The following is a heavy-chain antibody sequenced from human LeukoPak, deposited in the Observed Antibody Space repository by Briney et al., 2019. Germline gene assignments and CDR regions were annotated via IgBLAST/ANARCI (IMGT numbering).Heavy chain of an antibody. J-gene: IGHJ4*02. V-gene: IGHV4-4*02. D-gene: IGHD6-19*01. Sequence: PSGTLSLTCAVSGGSISSSNWWSWVRQPPGKGLEWIGEIYHSGSTNYNPSLKSRATISVDTSKNQFSLNLTSLTAADTAVYYCARDRGNGWPYFFDYWGRGTLVTVSS. CDR1: GGSISSSNW. CDR3: ARDRGNGWPYFFDY. CDR2: IYHSGST.